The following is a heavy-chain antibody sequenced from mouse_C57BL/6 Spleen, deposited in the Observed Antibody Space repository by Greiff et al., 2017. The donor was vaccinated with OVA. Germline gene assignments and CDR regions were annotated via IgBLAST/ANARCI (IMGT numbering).Heavy chain of an antibody. Sequence: EVKLMESGGGLVKPGGSLKLSCAASGFTFSSYAMSWVRQTPEKRLEWVATISDGGSYTYYPDNVKGRFTISRDNAKNNLYLQMSHLKSEDTAMYYCARDERDDYDAWFAYWGQGTLVTVSA. CDR3: ARDERDDYDAWFAY. V-gene: IGHV5-4*01. D-gene: IGHD2-4*01. CDR2: ISDGGSYT. J-gene: IGHJ3*01. CDR1: GFTFSSYA.